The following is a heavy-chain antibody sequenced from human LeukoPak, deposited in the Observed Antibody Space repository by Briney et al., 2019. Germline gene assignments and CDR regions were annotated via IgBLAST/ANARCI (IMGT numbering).Heavy chain of an antibody. D-gene: IGHD1-26*01. V-gene: IGHV3-21*01. CDR2: ISSTSSYI. Sequence: GGSLRLSCAASGFAFSTYTVSWVRQAPGKGLEWVSSISSTSSYIYYADSVKGRFTIYRDNSKNSLYLQMNSLRADDTAVFYCVRVRSGTTSYYYGMDVWDQGTTVTVS. CDR3: VRVRSGTTSYYYGMDV. CDR1: GFAFSTYT. J-gene: IGHJ6*02.